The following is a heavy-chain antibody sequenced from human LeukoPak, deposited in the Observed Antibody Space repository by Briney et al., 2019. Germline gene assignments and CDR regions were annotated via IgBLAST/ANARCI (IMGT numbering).Heavy chain of an antibody. CDR2: IYYSGST. D-gene: IGHD3-22*01. CDR1: GGSISSGGYY. Sequence: SETLSLTCTVSGGSISSGGYYWRWIRQHPGKGLEWIGYIYYSGSTYYNPSLKSRVTISVDTSKNQFSLKLSSVTAADTAVYYSSRRGASGYYLSWGQGTLVTVSS. V-gene: IGHV4-31*03. J-gene: IGHJ4*02. CDR3: SRRGASGYYLS.